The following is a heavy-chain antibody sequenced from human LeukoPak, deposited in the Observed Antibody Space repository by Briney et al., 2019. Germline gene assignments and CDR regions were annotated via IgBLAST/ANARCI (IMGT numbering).Heavy chain of an antibody. CDR1: GYTFTSNY. Sequence: GASVKVSRKASGYTFTSNYIHRVRQAPGQGHEWVGGIISIFGTANYAQKFQGRVTITANESTSTAYMELSSLRSEDTAVYYCARAYYGDYGPEDLEEFDRWGQGTLVTVSS. CDR2: IISIFGTA. J-gene: IGHJ5*02. CDR3: ARAYYGDYGPEDLEEFDR. D-gene: IGHD4-17*01. V-gene: IGHV1-69*13.